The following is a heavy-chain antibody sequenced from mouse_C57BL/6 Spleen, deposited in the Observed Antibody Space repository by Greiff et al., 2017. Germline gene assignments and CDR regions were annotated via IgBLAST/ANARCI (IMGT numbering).Heavy chain of an antibody. D-gene: IGHD2-4*01. CDR2: IDPETGGT. CDR3: TSSRYDYDGYAMDY. V-gene: IGHV1-15*01. J-gene: IGHJ4*01. Sequence: QVQLQQSGAELVRPGASVTLSCKASGYTFTDNEMHWVKQTPVHGLEWIGAIDPETGGTAYNQKFKGKAILTADKSSSTAYMELRSLTSEESAVYYCTSSRYDYDGYAMDYWGQGTSVTVSS. CDR1: GYTFTDNE.